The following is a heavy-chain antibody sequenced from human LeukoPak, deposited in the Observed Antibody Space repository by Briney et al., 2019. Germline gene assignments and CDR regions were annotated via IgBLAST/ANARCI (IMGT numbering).Heavy chain of an antibody. CDR3: AGGGSGPFGASDI. D-gene: IGHD1-26*01. CDR2: IYYSGST. J-gene: IGHJ3*02. CDR1: GGSISSSSYY. V-gene: IGHV4-39*01. Sequence: SETLSLTCTVSGGSISSSSYYWGWIRQPPGKGLEWIGSIYYSGSTYYNPSLKSRVTISVDTSKNQFSLKLSSVTAADTAVYYVAGGGSGPFGASDIWGQGTMVTVSS.